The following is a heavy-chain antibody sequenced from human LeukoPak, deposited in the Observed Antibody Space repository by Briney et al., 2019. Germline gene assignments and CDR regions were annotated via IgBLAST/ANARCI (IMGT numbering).Heavy chain of an antibody. CDR3: AKYGDYAPSTFFYYYYYGMDV. CDR2: IRTRSSTI. CDR1: GFTFRIFS. J-gene: IGHJ6*02. V-gene: IGHV3-48*04. D-gene: IGHD4-17*01. Sequence: PGGPLRLSWAASGFTFRIFSMNWAGRAQGKGLGGVPYIRTRSSTIYYADSVKGRFTISRDNAKNSLYLQMNSLRAEDTAVYYCAKYGDYAPSTFFYYYYYGMDVWGQGTTVTVSS.